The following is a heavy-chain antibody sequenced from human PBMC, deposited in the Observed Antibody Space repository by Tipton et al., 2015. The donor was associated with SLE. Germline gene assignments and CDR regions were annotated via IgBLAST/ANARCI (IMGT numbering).Heavy chain of an antibody. D-gene: IGHD3-16*01. J-gene: IGHJ4*02. CDR1: GGSFSGYY. V-gene: IGHV4-34*01. CDR2: INHSGST. Sequence: LRLSCAVHGGSFSGYYCSWIRQPPGKGLEWIGEINHSGSTNYNPSLKSRVTISVDTPKNQFSLKLSSVTAADPAVYYCARGIMGDHDYWGRGTLVSVSS. CDR3: ARGIMGDHDY.